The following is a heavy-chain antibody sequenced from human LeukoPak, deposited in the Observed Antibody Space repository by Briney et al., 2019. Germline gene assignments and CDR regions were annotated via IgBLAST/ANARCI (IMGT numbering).Heavy chain of an antibody. V-gene: IGHV3-74*01. Sequence: GGSLRLSCVASGFTFTNHGMMWVRQAPGKGLVWVSYINSDGRSTTYADSVKGRFTISRDNAKNTLYLQMSSLRAEDTAMYYCARNSNGMSNWGQGTLVIVSS. D-gene: IGHD2-8*01. CDR2: INSDGRST. CDR3: ARNSNGMSN. J-gene: IGHJ4*02. CDR1: GFTFTNHG.